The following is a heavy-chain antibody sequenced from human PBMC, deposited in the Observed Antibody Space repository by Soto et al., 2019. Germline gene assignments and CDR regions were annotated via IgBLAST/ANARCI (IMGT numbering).Heavy chain of an antibody. D-gene: IGHD6-19*01. Sequence: GGSLRLSCAASGFTFSSYGMHWVRQAPGKGLEWVAVISYDGSNKYYADSVKGRFTISRDNSKNTLYLQMNSLRAEDTAVYYCAKDQADSSGWYYFDYWGQGTLVTVSS. CDR1: GFTFSSYG. J-gene: IGHJ4*02. CDR2: ISYDGSNK. CDR3: AKDQADSSGWYYFDY. V-gene: IGHV3-30*18.